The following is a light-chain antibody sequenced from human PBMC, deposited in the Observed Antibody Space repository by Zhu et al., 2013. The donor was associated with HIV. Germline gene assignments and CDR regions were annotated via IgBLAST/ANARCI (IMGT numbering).Light chain of an antibody. V-gene: IGLV1-40*01. J-gene: IGLJ1*01. CDR1: SSNIGAGYD. CDR3: CSYAGSDTSV. Sequence: QSVLTQPPSVSGAPGQRVTISCTGSSSNIGAGYDVHWYQQLPGTAPKLLIYGNNNRPSGVPDRFSGSKSGTSASLAITGLQADDEADYHCCSYAGSDTSVFGTGTKVTVL. CDR2: GNN.